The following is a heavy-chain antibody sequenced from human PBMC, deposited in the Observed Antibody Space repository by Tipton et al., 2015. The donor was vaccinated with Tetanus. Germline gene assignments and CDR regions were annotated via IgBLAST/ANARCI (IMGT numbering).Heavy chain of an antibody. J-gene: IGHJ2*01. CDR2: IYISGNT. D-gene: IGHD2-2*01. CDR1: GASINYYY. Sequence: TLSLTCNVSGASINYYYWTWIRQSAGKGLEWIGRIYISGNTNYNPSLNSRATMSLDTSKNQLSLRLTSVTAADTAVYYCARDTSDRNYWYFDFWGRGTQVTVSS. V-gene: IGHV4-4*07. CDR3: ARDTSDRNYWYFDF.